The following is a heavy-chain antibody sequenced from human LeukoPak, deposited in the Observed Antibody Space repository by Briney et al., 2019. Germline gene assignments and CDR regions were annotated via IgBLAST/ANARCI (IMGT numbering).Heavy chain of an antibody. CDR1: GFTFSSSG. Sequence: GGSLRLSCAASGFTFSSSGMHWVRQAPGKGLEWVAVIWYDGSNKYYADSVKGRFTISRDNSKNTLYLQMNSLRAEDTAVYYCAKDRASGYYHDAFDIWGQGTMVTVSS. CDR2: IWYDGSNK. D-gene: IGHD3-22*01. CDR3: AKDRASGYYHDAFDI. V-gene: IGHV3-33*06. J-gene: IGHJ3*02.